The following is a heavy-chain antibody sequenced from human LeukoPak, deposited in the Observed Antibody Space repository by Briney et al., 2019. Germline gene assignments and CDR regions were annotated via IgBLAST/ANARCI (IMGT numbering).Heavy chain of an antibody. V-gene: IGHV1-24*01. CDR1: GYTLTELS. CDR2: FDPEDGET. D-gene: IGHD3-22*01. CDR3: AKDALGYYDSSGLTICFDY. J-gene: IGHJ4*02. Sequence: ASVKVSCKGSGYTLTELSMHWVRQAPGKGLEWMGGFDPEDGETIYAQKFQGRVTMTEDTSTDTAYMELSSLRSEDTAVYYCAKDALGYYDSSGLTICFDYWGQGTLVTVSS.